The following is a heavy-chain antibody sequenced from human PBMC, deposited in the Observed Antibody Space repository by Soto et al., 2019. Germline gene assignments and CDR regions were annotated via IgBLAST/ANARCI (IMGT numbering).Heavy chain of an antibody. V-gene: IGHV3-53*01. Sequence: XESLRLSCAASGFTFSSNYMSWVRQAPGKGLEWVSVIYSGGSTYYADSVKGRFTISRDNSKNTLYLQMNSLRAEDTAVYYCATGQGGYGMDVWGQGTTVTVSS. D-gene: IGHD1-26*01. CDR1: GFTFSSNY. CDR3: ATGQGGYGMDV. J-gene: IGHJ6*02. CDR2: IYSGGST.